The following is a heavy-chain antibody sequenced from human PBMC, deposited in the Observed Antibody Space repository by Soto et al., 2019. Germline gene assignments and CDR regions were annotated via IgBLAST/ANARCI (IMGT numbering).Heavy chain of an antibody. CDR1: GGSISSYY. CDR3: AALGGYDRVNYFDY. V-gene: IGHV4-59*08. D-gene: IGHD5-12*01. CDR2: IYYSGST. Sequence: SETLSLTCTVSGGSISSYYWSCIRQPPGKGLEWIGYIYYSGSTNYNPSLKSRVTISVDTSKNQFSLKLSSVTAADTAVYYCAALGGYDRVNYFDYWGQGTLVTVSS. J-gene: IGHJ4*02.